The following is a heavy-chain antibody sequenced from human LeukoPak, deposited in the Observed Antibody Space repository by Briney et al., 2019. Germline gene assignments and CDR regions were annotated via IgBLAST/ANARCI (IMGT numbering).Heavy chain of an antibody. Sequence: PGGSLRLSCAASGFIFRSYGMSWVRRAPGKGLECVSVISGSGGSTNYADSVKGRLTISRDNSKNTLYLQMNSLRAEDTAVYYCAKARGDSYGHFQYWGQGTLVTVSS. CDR3: AKARGDSYGHFQY. J-gene: IGHJ4*02. CDR2: ISGSGGST. CDR1: GFIFRSYG. D-gene: IGHD5-18*01. V-gene: IGHV3-23*01.